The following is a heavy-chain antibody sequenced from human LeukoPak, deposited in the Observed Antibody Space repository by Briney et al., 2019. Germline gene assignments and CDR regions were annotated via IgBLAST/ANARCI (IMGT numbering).Heavy chain of an antibody. J-gene: IGHJ4*02. Sequence: GGSLRLSCAASGLTFSNAWMSWVRQAPGKGLEWVCRIKSKTDGGTTDYAAPVKGRFTISRDDSKSTLYLQMNSLKTEDTAVYYCTTGATMIVVEEVDYWGQGTLVTVSS. CDR2: IKSKTDGGTT. CDR3: TTGATMIVVEEVDY. V-gene: IGHV3-15*01. D-gene: IGHD3-22*01. CDR1: GLTFSNAW.